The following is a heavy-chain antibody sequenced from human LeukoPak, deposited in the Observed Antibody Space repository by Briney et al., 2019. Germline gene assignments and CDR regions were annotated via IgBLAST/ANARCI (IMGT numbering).Heavy chain of an antibody. CDR3: AGIAVAGTIYFDY. Sequence: SETLSLTCAVYGGSFSGYYWSWIRQPPGKGLEWIGEINHSGSTNYNPSLKSRVTISVDTSKNQFSLKLGSVTAADTAVYYCAGIAVAGTIYFDYWGQGTLVTVSS. CDR1: GGSFSGYY. CDR2: INHSGST. V-gene: IGHV4-34*01. D-gene: IGHD6-19*01. J-gene: IGHJ4*02.